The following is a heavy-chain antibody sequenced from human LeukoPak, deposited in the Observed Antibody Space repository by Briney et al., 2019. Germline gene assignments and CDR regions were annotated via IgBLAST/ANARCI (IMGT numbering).Heavy chain of an antibody. J-gene: IGHJ4*02. Sequence: ASVKVSCKASGYIFINYAARWVRQAPGQRHEWMGWINVGNGNTEYSQKFQGRITITRDTSANTAYMELISLRSEDTAVYFCARVYCSSTSCRYYFDYWGQGTLVTVSS. CDR3: ARVYCSSTSCRYYFDY. CDR1: GYIFINYA. CDR2: INVGNGNT. D-gene: IGHD2-2*01. V-gene: IGHV1-3*01.